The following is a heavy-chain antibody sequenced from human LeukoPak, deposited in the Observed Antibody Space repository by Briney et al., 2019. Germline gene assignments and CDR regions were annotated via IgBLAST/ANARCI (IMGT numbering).Heavy chain of an antibody. CDR1: GGSISSSSFY. Sequence: SETLSLTCTVSGGSISSSSFYWGWIRQPPGKGLEWIGSIYYSGSTYYNPSLKSRVTISVDTSKNQFSLKLSSVTAADTAVYYCAREAAGISWFDPWGQGTLVTVSS. CDR2: IYYSGST. J-gene: IGHJ5*02. CDR3: AREAAGISWFDP. V-gene: IGHV4-39*07. D-gene: IGHD3-3*02.